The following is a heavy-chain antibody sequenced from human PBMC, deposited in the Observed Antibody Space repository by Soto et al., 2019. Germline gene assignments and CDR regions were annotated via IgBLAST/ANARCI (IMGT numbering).Heavy chain of an antibody. CDR1: GGSINSDGYY. V-gene: IGHV4-31*03. CDR3: ARDSLDSSGNFMRHPDAFDV. J-gene: IGHJ3*01. D-gene: IGHD3-22*01. CDR2: IHYSGNT. Sequence: QVQLQESGPGLVKPSQTLSLTCTVSGGSINSDGYYWSWIRQHPGKGLEWIGYIHYSGNTYYNPSLMSRITISIDTSKNKFSLQLSSVTVADTAVYFCARDSLDSSGNFMRHPDAFDVWGQGTGVAVSS.